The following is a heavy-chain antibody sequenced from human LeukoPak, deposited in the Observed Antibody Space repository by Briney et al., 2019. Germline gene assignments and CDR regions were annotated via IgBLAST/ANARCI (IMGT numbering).Heavy chain of an antibody. CDR2: INPSGGST. V-gene: IGHV1-46*01. J-gene: IGHJ4*02. CDR1: GYTFTSYY. Sequence: ASVKVSCKASGYTFTSYYMHWVRQAPGQGLEWMGIINPSGGSTSYAQKFQGRVTMTRDTSTSTVYMELSNLRSEDTAVYYCATIAVAGTWDFDYWGQGTLVTVSS. D-gene: IGHD6-19*01. CDR3: ATIAVAGTWDFDY.